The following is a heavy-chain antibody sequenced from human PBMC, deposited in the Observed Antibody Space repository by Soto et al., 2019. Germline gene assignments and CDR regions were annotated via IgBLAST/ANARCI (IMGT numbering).Heavy chain of an antibody. D-gene: IGHD6-19*01. CDR3: ARDYSSGWYPSKY. CDR2: INAGNGNT. V-gene: IGHV1-3*01. CDR1: GVTFGSDA. Sequence: ASVKVSCKASGVTFGSDAITWVRQAPGQGLEWMGWINAGNGNTKYSQKFQGRVTITRDTSASTAYMELSSLRSEDTAVYYCARDYSSGWYPSKYWGQGTLVTVSS. J-gene: IGHJ4*02.